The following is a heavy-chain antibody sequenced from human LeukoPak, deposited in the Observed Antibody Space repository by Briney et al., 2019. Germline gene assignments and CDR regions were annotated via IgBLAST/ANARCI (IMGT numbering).Heavy chain of an antibody. J-gene: IGHJ1*01. CDR2: ISGSGGST. CDR1: GFTFSSYA. CDR3: AREMREATVVTLSGYFQH. V-gene: IGHV3-23*01. D-gene: IGHD4-23*01. Sequence: PGGSLRLSCAASGFTFSSYAMSWVRQAPGKGLEWVSAISGSGGSTYYADSVKGRFTISRDNSKNTLYLQMNSLRAEDTAVYYCAREMREATVVTLSGYFQHWGQGTLVTVSS.